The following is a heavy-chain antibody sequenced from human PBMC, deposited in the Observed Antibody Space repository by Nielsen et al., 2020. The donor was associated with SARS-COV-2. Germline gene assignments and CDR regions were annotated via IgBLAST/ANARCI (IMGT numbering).Heavy chain of an antibody. D-gene: IGHD3-16*01. V-gene: IGHV3-21*01. Sequence: GGSLRLSCAASGFIFSSYSMNWVRQAPGKGLEWVSSISISSSSFYYTGSVRGRFTISRDNAKSSLYLQLTSLRAEDTAVYYCARAYHNYYYAMDVWGQGTTVTVSS. CDR2: ISISSSSF. CDR1: GFIFSSYS. CDR3: ARAYHNYYYAMDV. J-gene: IGHJ6*02.